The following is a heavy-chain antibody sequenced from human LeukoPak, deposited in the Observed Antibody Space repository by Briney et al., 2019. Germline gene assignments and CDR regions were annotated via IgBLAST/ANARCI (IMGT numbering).Heavy chain of an antibody. CDR2: IVVGSGNT. J-gene: IGHJ6*02. CDR1: GFTFTSSA. D-gene: IGHD2-15*01. Sequence: SVKVSCKASGFTFTSSAMQWVRQACGQRLEWIGWIVVGSGNTNYAQKFQERVTITRDMSTSTAYMELSSLRSEDTAVYYCAAEYHDSSYYYGMDVWGQGTTVTVSS. CDR3: AAEYHDSSYYYGMDV. V-gene: IGHV1-58*02.